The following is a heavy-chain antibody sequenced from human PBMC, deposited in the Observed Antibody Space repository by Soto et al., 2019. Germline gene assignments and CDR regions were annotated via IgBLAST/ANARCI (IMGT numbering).Heavy chain of an antibody. CDR1: GDSISGDGSY. V-gene: IGHV4-39*01. J-gene: IGHJ4*02. Sequence: SETLSLTCSLSGDSISGDGSYWGWIRQPPGKRLEWIGSIYYSGSTFYNPSLRSRVTVSIDTSKNQFSLQLSSVTAADTAVYFCARYPRLDCWGQGTLVTVSS. CDR3: ARYPRLDC. CDR2: IYYSGST.